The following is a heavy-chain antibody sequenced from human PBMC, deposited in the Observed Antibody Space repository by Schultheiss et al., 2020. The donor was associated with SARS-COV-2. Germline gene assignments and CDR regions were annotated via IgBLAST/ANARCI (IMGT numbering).Heavy chain of an antibody. CDR2: IKQDGIQK. D-gene: IGHD3-9*01. J-gene: IGHJ6*02. Sequence: GGSLRLSCAGSGFTFSNYGMNWVRQAPGKGLEWVANIKQDGIQKHYVDSVKGRFTISRDNAKNSLYLQMDSLADEDTAVYYCVRDDGNDLDAFDLWGQGTTVTVSS. CDR3: VRDDGNDLDAFDL. CDR1: GFTFSNYG. V-gene: IGHV3-7*03.